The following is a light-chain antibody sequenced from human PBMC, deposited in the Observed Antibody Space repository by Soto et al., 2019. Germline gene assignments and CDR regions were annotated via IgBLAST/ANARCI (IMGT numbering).Light chain of an antibody. CDR2: AAS. CDR3: HQTYNAPFT. CDR1: QSISSS. V-gene: IGKV1-39*01. Sequence: DLQMTQSPSSLSASVGDRVTITCRASQSISSSLNWYQLKPGQAPKLLIYAASSLQSGVPSRFSGSGSGTDFTLTISSLQLEDFATYCCHQTYNAPFTFGGGTTVEIK. J-gene: IGKJ4*01.